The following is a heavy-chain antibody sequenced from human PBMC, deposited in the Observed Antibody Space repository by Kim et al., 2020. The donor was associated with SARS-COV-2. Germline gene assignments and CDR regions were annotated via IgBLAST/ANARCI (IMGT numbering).Heavy chain of an antibody. CDR1: GGSISSSSYY. CDR2: IYYSGST. V-gene: IGHV4-39*01. Sequence: SETLSLTCTVSGGSISSSSYYWGWIRQPPGKGLEWIGSIYYSGSTYYNPSLKSRVTISVDTSKNQFSLKLSSVTAADTAVYYCARIIWFGAYYFDYWGQGTLVTVSS. D-gene: IGHD3-10*01. CDR3: ARIIWFGAYYFDY. J-gene: IGHJ4*02.